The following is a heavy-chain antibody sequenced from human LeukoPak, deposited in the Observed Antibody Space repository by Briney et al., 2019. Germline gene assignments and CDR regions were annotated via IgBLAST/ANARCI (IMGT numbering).Heavy chain of an antibody. CDR1: GFTFSSYA. CDR3: ARDVLLWFGELSYYDY. D-gene: IGHD3-10*01. Sequence: GGSLRLSCAASGFTFSSYAMHWVRQAPGEGLEWVAVISYDGSNKYYADSVKGRFTISRDNSKNTLYLQMNSLRAEDTAVYYCARDVLLWFGELSYYDYWGQGTLVTVSS. J-gene: IGHJ4*02. CDR2: ISYDGSNK. V-gene: IGHV3-30-3*01.